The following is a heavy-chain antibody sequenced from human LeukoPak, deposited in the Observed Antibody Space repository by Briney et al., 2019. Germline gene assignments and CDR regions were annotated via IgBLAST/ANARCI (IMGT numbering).Heavy chain of an antibody. V-gene: IGHV4-39*07. CDR3: GTGCSGGSCYLG. CDR2: IYYSGST. CDR1: GGSISSSSYY. D-gene: IGHD2-15*01. Sequence: SETLSLTCTVSGGSISSSSYYWGWIRQPPGKGLECIGSIYYSGSTYYNPSLKSRVTISVDRSKNQFSLKLSSVTAADTAVYYCGTGCSGGSCYLGWGQGTLVTVSS. J-gene: IGHJ4*02.